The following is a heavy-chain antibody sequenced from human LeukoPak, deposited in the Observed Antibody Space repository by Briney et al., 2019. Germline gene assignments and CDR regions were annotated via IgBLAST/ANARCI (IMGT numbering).Heavy chain of an antibody. CDR2: ISSSSSYI. CDR3: AREGYAGGDNAFDI. V-gene: IGHV3-21*01. J-gene: IGHJ3*02. D-gene: IGHD5-18*01. CDR1: GFTSSSYS. Sequence: GGSLRLSCAASGFTSSSYSMNWVRQAPGKGLEWVSSISSSSSYIYYADSVKGRFTISRDNAKNSLYLQMNSLRAEDTAVYYCAREGYAGGDNAFDIWGQGTMVTVSS.